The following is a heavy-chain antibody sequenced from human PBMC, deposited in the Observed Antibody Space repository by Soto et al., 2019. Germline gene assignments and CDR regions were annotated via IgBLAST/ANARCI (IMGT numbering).Heavy chain of an antibody. D-gene: IGHD2-15*01. V-gene: IGHV3-7*01. CDR1: GFTFNTYW. J-gene: IGHJ3*02. Sequence: GGSLRLSCEASGFTFNTYWMTWVRQAPEKGLEWVANINQDGGRKYYVDSVNGRFTISRDNAKNSLYLQMNSLRAEDTAVYFCARRVVAASWDVFDIWGQGTTVTVSS. CDR3: ARRVVAASWDVFDI. CDR2: INQDGGRK.